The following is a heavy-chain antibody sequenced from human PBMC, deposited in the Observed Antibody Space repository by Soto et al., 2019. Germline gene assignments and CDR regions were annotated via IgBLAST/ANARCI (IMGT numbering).Heavy chain of an antibody. V-gene: IGHV3-23*01. CDR3: AKDLGYDSSGYYDY. CDR1: GFTFSSYG. CDR2: ISGSGGGA. J-gene: IGHJ4*02. D-gene: IGHD3-22*01. Sequence: EVQLLESGGSLVQPGGSLRLSCAASGFTFSSYGMSWVRQAPEKGLEWVSGISGSGGGAYYADSVKGRFTISRDNSENTLYLQMNSLRAEDTAVYYCAKDLGYDSSGYYDYWGQGTLVTVSS.